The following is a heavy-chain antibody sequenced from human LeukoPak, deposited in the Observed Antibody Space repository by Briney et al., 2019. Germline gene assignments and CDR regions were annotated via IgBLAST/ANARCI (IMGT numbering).Heavy chain of an antibody. CDR3: AKHGTDYDFWSGQYYFDC. CDR1: GFTFSSYA. Sequence: GGSLRLSCAASGFTFSSYAMSWVRQAPGKGLEWVSAISGSGGSTYYVDSVKGRFTISRDNSKNTLYLQMNSLRAGDTAVYYSAKHGTDYDFWSGQYYFDCWGQGTLVTVSS. J-gene: IGHJ4*02. CDR2: ISGSGGST. D-gene: IGHD3-3*01. V-gene: IGHV3-23*01.